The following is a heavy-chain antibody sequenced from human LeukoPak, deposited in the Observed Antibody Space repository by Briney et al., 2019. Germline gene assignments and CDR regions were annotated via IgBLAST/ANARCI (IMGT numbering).Heavy chain of an antibody. CDR1: GFIFRNSG. D-gene: IGHD1-14*01. V-gene: IGHV3-30*02. CDR2: IQYDGSIK. J-gene: IGHJ4*02. CDR3: AKDVNTGGDYFDY. Sequence: PGGSLRLSCAASGFIFRNSGMHWVRQALGKGLEWVAFIQYDGSIKYYADSVNGRFTISRDNSKNTLYLQMNSLRAEDTAVYYCAKDVNTGGDYFDYWGQGTLVTVSS.